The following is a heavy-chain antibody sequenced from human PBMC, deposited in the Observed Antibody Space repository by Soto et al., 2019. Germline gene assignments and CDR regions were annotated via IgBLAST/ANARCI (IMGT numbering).Heavy chain of an antibody. D-gene: IGHD3-22*01. CDR2: ISAYNGNT. J-gene: IGHJ3*02. V-gene: IGHV1-18*01. Sequence: WPHQSPGQGLEWMGWISAYNGNTNYAQKLQGRVTMTTDTSTSTAYMELRSLRSDDTAVYYCARDYYDSSGYYGPHGAFDIWGQGTMVTVSS. CDR3: ARDYYDSSGYYGPHGAFDI.